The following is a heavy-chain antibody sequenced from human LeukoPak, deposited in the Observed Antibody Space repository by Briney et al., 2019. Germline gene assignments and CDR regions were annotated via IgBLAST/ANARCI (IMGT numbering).Heavy chain of an antibody. CDR3: ARDRADQLYYFDY. CDR2: INPSGGST. CDR1: GYTFTSYY. Sequence: ASVKVSCKASGYTFTSYYMHWVRQAPGQGLEWMGIINPSGGSTSYAQKFQGRVTMTTDTSTSSAYMELRSLRSDDTAVYYCARDRADQLYYFDYWGQGALVSVSS. V-gene: IGHV1-46*01. D-gene: IGHD1-1*01. J-gene: IGHJ4*02.